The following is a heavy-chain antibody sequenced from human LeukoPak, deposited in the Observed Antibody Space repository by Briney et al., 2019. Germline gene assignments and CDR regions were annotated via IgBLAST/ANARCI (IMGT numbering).Heavy chain of an antibody. Sequence: PSETLSLTCSVSGGSVSRDNNYWGWIRQAPGKGLEWVSSITSSSDYIYYADSVKGRFTISRDNAENSLHLQMNSLRAEDTAVYYCAREFKSGYGMWAWGQGTLVTVSS. CDR1: GGSVSRDN. J-gene: IGHJ5*02. D-gene: IGHD5-18*01. CDR3: AREFKSGYGMWA. CDR2: ITSSSDYI. V-gene: IGHV3-21*01.